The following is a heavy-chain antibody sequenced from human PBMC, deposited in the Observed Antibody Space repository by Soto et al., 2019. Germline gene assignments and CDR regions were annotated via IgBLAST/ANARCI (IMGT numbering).Heavy chain of an antibody. D-gene: IGHD2-15*01. CDR2: INSDGSST. CDR3: ARVRCSGGSCRDAYDI. V-gene: IGHV3-74*01. Sequence: EVQLVESGGGLVQPGGSQRLSCAASGFTFSTYWMHWVRQAPGKGLVWVSRINSDGSSTSYADSVKGRFTISRDNAKNTLYLQMNSRRAEDTAMYYCARVRCSGGSCRDAYDIWGQGTMVTVSS. CDR1: GFTFSTYW. J-gene: IGHJ3*02.